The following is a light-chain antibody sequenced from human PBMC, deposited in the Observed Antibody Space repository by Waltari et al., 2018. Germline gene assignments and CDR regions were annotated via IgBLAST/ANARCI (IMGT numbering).Light chain of an antibody. J-gene: IGLJ3*02. Sequence: QSALTQPRSVSGPPGQSVTISCTGTSSDVGGYDFLSVYQQHPGKAPKLIMYYVSQRPSGVPDRFSGSKSGNTASLTITGLQAEDEAEYYCCSHAGSDTFWVFGGGTKVTVL. V-gene: IGLV2-11*01. CDR1: SSDVGGYDF. CDR3: CSHAGSDTFWV. CDR2: YVS.